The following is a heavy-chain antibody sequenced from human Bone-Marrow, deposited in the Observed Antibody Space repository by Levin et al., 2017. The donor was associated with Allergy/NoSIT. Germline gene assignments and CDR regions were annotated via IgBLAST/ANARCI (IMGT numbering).Heavy chain of an antibody. V-gene: IGHV3-23*01. CDR2: ISGSGANT. J-gene: IGHJ4*02. CDR3: AKEAYYSASGSYPFDY. CDR1: GFTFSSYS. Sequence: LSLTCAASGFTFSSYSMSWVRQAPGKGLEWVSAISGSGANTYYVDSVKGRFTISRDNSKDTLYLQISNLRAEDTAVFYCAKEAYYSASGSYPFDYWGQGALVTVSS. D-gene: IGHD3-10*01.